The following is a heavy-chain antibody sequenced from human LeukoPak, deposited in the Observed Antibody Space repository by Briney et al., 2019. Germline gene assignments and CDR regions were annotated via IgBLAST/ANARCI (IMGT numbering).Heavy chain of an antibody. CDR1: GYTFTSYD. CDR2: MNPNSGNT. J-gene: IGHJ4*02. Sequence: ASVKVSCKAPGYTFTSYDINWVRQATGQGLEWMGWMNPNSGNTGYAQKFQGRVTMTRNTSISTAYMELSSLRSEDTAVYYCARGARYCSSTSCYGGEDYWGQGTLVTVSS. CDR3: ARGARYCSSTSCYGGEDY. V-gene: IGHV1-8*01. D-gene: IGHD2-2*01.